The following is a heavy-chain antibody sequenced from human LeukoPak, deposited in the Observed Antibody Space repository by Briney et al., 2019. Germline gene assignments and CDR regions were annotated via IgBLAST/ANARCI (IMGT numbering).Heavy chain of an antibody. Sequence: EGSLRLSCAASGFTVSSNYMSWVRQAPGKGLEWVSVIYSGGSTYYADSVKGRFTISRDNSKNTLYLQMNSLRAEDTAVYYCARAPSGRDYYDSSGPDAFDIWGQGTMVTVSS. CDR1: GFTVSSNY. CDR2: IYSGGST. D-gene: IGHD3-22*01. V-gene: IGHV3-53*01. J-gene: IGHJ3*02. CDR3: ARAPSGRDYYDSSGPDAFDI.